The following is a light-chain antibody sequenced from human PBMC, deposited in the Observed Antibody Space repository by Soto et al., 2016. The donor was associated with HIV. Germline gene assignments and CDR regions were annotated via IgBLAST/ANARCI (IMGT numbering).Light chain of an antibody. V-gene: IGLV3-21*02. CDR1: NIGTKS. CDR2: DDS. CDR3: SSRDSNDNHVV. J-gene: IGLJ2*01. Sequence: SYVLTQPPSVSVAPGETARITCGGNNIGTKSVHWYHQKPGQAPVLVVYDDSARPSGIPDRFSGAFSTSSSGDTASLTITGAQAEDEADYYCSSRDSNDNHVVFGGGTKLTVL.